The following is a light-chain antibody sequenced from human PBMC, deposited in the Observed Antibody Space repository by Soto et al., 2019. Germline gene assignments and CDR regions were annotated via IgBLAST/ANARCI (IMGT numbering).Light chain of an antibody. Sequence: DIVMTQSPDSLAVSLGERATINCKSSQSVLYSSNNNNYLSWYQQKPGQPPKLLIYWASTRESGVPDRFSGSGSGTDFTLTVSSLQAEDVAVYYCQQSYSSPYTFGQGTKLEIK. CDR2: WAS. CDR3: QQSYSSPYT. CDR1: QSVLYSSNNNNY. J-gene: IGKJ2*01. V-gene: IGKV4-1*01.